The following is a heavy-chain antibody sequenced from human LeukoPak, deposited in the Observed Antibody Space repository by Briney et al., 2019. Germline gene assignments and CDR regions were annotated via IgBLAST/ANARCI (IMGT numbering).Heavy chain of an antibody. CDR1: GGSISSGGYY. V-gene: IGHV4-31*03. D-gene: IGHD5-24*01. CDR3: ARLRDGYTPDY. CDR2: ILYSGST. Sequence: SQTLSLTCTVSGGSISSGGYYWSWIRQHPGKGLEWIGYILYSGSTYYNPSLKSRVTISVDTSKNQFSLKLSSVTAADTAVYYCARLRDGYTPDYWGQGTLVTVSS. J-gene: IGHJ4*02.